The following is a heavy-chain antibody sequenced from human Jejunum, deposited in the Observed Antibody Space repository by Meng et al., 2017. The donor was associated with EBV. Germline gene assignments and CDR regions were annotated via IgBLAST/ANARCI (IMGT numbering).Heavy chain of an antibody. Sequence: QGHIHKGAAGLLKPSDTLSLICAVYDGSFSGYYWSWIRQPPGKGLEWIGEISDNEGTKYNPSLKSRVTVSLDTSKNQFSLRLSSVTAADTALYYCARGPDHSKQGYWGQGTLVTVSS. D-gene: IGHD1-14*01. CDR3: ARGPDHSKQGY. CDR2: ISDNEGT. V-gene: IGHV4-34*01. J-gene: IGHJ4*02. CDR1: DGSFSGYY.